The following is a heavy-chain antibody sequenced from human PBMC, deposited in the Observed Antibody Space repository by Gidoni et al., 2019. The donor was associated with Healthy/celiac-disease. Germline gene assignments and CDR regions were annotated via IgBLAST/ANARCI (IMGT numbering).Heavy chain of an antibody. Sequence: EEQLVESGGGLVQPGGSLRLSCAASGFTFSSYSMNWVRQAPGKGLGWVSYISSSSSTIYYADSVKGRFTISRDNAKNSLYLQMNSLRAEDTAVYYCARDRVYSGSYFIPFAFDIWGQGTMVTVSS. J-gene: IGHJ3*02. D-gene: IGHD1-26*01. CDR3: ARDRVYSGSYFIPFAFDI. CDR2: ISSSSSTI. V-gene: IGHV3-48*01. CDR1: GFTFSSYS.